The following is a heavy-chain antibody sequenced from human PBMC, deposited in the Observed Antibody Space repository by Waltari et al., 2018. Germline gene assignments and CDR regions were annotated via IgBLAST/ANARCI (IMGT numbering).Heavy chain of an antibody. Sequence: QVQLVQSGAEVKQPGASVKVSCKAPGYPFTDYYIPWVRQAPGQGLEGGGWMKPNSGGTNYAQRFQGRVTLTRDTSITTAYMELSSLRSDDTAVYYCATYLRSSGSYSLIYWGQGTLVTVSS. D-gene: IGHD1-26*01. J-gene: IGHJ4*02. CDR3: ATYLRSSGSYSLIY. CDR2: MKPNSGGT. V-gene: IGHV1-2*02. CDR1: GYPFTDYY.